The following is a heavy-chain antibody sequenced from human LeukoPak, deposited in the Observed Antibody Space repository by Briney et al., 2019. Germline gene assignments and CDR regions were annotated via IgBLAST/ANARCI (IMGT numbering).Heavy chain of an antibody. Sequence: GGSLRLSCAASGFTVSSNYMSWVRQAPGKGLEWVSAISGSGGSTYYADSVKGRFTISRDNSKNTLYLQMNSLRAEDTAVYYCARVRRGSGWYYFDYWGQGTLVTVSS. CDR2: ISGSGGST. D-gene: IGHD6-19*01. V-gene: IGHV3-53*01. CDR1: GFTVSSNY. CDR3: ARVRRGSGWYYFDY. J-gene: IGHJ4*02.